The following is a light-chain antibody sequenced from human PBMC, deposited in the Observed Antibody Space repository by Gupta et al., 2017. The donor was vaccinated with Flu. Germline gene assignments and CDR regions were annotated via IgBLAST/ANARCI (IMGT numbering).Light chain of an antibody. V-gene: IGLV3-25*02. Sequence: SYELTQPPSVSVSPGQTARITCSGDALPKQYAYWYQQKPGQAPVLVIYKDSERPSGSPERFSGSSSGTTGTLTISGVQAEEEADYYCQSADSSGTYPVVFGGGTKLTVL. CDR3: QSADSSGTYPVV. CDR1: ALPKQY. J-gene: IGLJ2*01. CDR2: KDS.